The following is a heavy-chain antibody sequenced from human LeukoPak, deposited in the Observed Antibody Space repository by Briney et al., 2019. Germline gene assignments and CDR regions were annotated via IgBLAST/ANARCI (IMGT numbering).Heavy chain of an antibody. Sequence: GGSLRLSCAASGFTFSSYAMSWVRQAPGKGLEWVANIKQDGSEKYYVDSVKGRFTISRDNAKNSLYLQMNSLRAEDTAVYYCARESPAATGLDYWGQGTLVTVSS. CDR3: ARESPAATGLDY. CDR2: IKQDGSEK. J-gene: IGHJ4*02. D-gene: IGHD1-26*01. V-gene: IGHV3-7*01. CDR1: GFTFSSYA.